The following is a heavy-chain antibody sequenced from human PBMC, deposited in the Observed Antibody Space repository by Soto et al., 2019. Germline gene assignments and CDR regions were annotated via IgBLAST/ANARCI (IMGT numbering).Heavy chain of an antibody. CDR1: GFTFSIYG. CDR2: ISYDGSNK. J-gene: IGHJ3*02. V-gene: IGHV3-30*18. Sequence: QVQLVESGGGVVQPGRSLRLSCAASGFTFSIYGMNWVHQAPGKGLEWVAVISYDGSNKYYGDSVKGRFTISRDNSKNSLHLQMNSLRAEDTAVYYCAKFGIADVFDIWGQGTMVTVSS. CDR3: AKFGIADVFDI. D-gene: IGHD6-13*01.